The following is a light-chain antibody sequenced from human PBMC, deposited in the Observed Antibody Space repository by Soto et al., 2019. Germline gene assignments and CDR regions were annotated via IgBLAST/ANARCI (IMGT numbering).Light chain of an antibody. CDR3: QQYYSYPLT. CDR1: QGISSY. Sequence: AIRMTQSPSSLSASTGDRATITCRASQGISSYLDWYQQKPGKAPKLLLYAASTLQSGVPSRFSGSGSGTDFTLTISCLQSEDFATYYCQQYYSYPLTFGGGTKVEIK. J-gene: IGKJ4*01. CDR2: AAS. V-gene: IGKV1-8*01.